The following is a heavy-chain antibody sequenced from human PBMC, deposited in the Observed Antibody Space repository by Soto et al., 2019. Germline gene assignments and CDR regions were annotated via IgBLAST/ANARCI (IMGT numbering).Heavy chain of an antibody. CDR2: ISNDGSNK. Sequence: QVQLVESGGGVVQPGRSLRLSCAASGFTFSGYGMHWVRQAPGKGLEWVAVISNDGSNKYYVDSVKGRFTISRDNSKNALELQMNIMRAEDTADYYCAKDRVSEHSSGWPQGHWGQGSLVTVSS. J-gene: IGHJ4*02. V-gene: IGHV3-30*18. CDR3: AKDRVSEHSSGWPQGH. D-gene: IGHD6-19*01. CDR1: GFTFSGYG.